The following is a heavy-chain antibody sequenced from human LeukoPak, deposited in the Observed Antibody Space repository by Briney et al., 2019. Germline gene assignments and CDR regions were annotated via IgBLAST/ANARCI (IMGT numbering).Heavy chain of an antibody. Sequence: GGSLTLSCEASGFTFSDYAMSWVRQAPGKGLEWVSTVSTGGGDTYYADSVRGRFLISRDNSKNTVSLQMNSLRVEDTAVYYCAVAGSGTFDIWGQGTTVTVSS. J-gene: IGHJ3*02. CDR1: GFTFSDYA. CDR3: AVAGSGTFDI. V-gene: IGHV3-23*01. CDR2: VSTGGGDT. D-gene: IGHD1-26*01.